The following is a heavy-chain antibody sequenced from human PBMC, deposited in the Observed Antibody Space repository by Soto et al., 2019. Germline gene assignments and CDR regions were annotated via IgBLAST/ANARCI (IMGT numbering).Heavy chain of an antibody. Sequence: GGSLRLSCAASGFTFSSYDMHWVRQATGKGLEWVSAIGTAGDTYYPGSVKGRFTISRENAKNSLYLQMNSLRAGDTAVYYCARSNERGALDYWGQGTLVTVSS. V-gene: IGHV3-13*01. CDR1: GFTFSSYD. D-gene: IGHD3-10*01. CDR2: IGTAGDT. CDR3: ARSNERGALDY. J-gene: IGHJ4*02.